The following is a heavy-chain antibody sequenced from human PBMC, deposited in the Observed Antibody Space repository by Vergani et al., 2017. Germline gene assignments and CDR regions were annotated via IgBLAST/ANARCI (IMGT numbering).Heavy chain of an antibody. CDR3: ARGAPTDFDN. CDR1: GFTFSSYW. V-gene: IGHV3-74*01. D-gene: IGHD3-16*01. J-gene: IGHJ4*02. CDR2: INSEGSST. Sequence: EVQLVESGGGLVQPGGSLRLSCAASGFTFSSYWMHWVRQDPGKGLVWVSRINSEGSSTSYADSVKGRFIVSRDNAKNTLYLQMDSLSAEDTAVYYCARGAPTDFDNWGQGTLVTVSS.